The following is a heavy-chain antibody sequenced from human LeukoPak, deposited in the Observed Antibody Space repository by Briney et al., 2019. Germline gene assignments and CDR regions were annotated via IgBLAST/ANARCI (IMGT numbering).Heavy chain of an antibody. CDR1: GYTFTGYY. CDR3: ARDSYSSSWAPLDY. CDR2: INPNSGGT. V-gene: IGHV1-2*06. Sequence: ASVKVSCKASGYTFTGYYMHWVRQAPGQGLEWMGRINPNSGGTNYAQKFQGRVTMTWDTSISTAYMELSRLRSDDTAVYYCARDSYSSSWAPLDYWGQGTLVTVSS. J-gene: IGHJ4*02. D-gene: IGHD6-13*01.